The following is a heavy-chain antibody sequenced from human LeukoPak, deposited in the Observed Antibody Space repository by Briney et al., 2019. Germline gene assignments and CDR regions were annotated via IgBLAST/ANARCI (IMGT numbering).Heavy chain of an antibody. CDR2: TYYRSKWYN. CDR1: GDSVSSNSAA. CDR3: ARDPSPYSSGWYFGPGARNYYYYGMDV. D-gene: IGHD6-19*01. V-gene: IGHV6-1*01. J-gene: IGHJ6*02. Sequence: SQTLSLTCAISGDSVSSNSAAWNWIRQSPSRGLEWLGRTYYRSKWYNDYAVSVKSRITINPDTSKNQFSLQLNSVTPEDTAVYYCARDPSPYSSGWYFGPGARNYYYYGMDVWGQGTTVTVSS.